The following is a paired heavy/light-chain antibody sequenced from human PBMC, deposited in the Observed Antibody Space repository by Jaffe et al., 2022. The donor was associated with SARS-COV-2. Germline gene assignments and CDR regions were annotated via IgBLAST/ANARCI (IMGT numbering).Heavy chain of an antibody. V-gene: IGHV1-69*01. D-gene: IGHD3-9*01. CDR3: ARALKQPGYDILTTYYYYGMDV. CDR1: GGTFSSYA. Sequence: QVQLVQSGAEVKKPGSSVKVSCKASGGTFSSYAISWVRQAPGQGLEWMGGIIPIFGTANYAQKFQGRVTITADESTSTAYMELSSLRSEDTAVYYCARALKQPGYDILTTYYYYGMDVWGQGTTVTVSS. J-gene: IGHJ6*02. CDR2: IIPIFGTA.
Light chain of an antibody. CDR2: DVS. Sequence: QSALTQPRSVSGSPGQSVTISCTGTSSDVGGYNYVSWYQQHPGKAPKLMIYDVSKRPSGVPDRFSGSKSGNTASLTISGLQAEDEADYYCCSYAGSYTFVFGGGTKLTVL. CDR1: SSDVGGYNY. V-gene: IGLV2-11*01. CDR3: CSYAGSYTFV. J-gene: IGLJ3*02.